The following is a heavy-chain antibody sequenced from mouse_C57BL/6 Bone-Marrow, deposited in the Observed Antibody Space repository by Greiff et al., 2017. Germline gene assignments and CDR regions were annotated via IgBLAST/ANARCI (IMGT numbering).Heavy chain of an antibody. CDR3: SRQVTTVRATKDCDV. CDR1: GFTFSSYT. CDR2: ISGGGGNT. J-gene: IGHJ1*03. V-gene: IGHV5-9*01. D-gene: IGHD1-1*01. Sequence: EVKLVESGGGLVKPGGSLKLSCAASGFTFSSYTMYWVSQTPEKRLQWVAAISGGGGNTYYPDSVKGRFTISSDNDNNILYMQMSSLRSEDTALYDCSRQVTTVRATKDCDVWGTGTTVTVSS.